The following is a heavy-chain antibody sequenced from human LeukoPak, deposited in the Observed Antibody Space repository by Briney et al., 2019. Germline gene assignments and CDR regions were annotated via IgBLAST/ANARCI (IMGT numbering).Heavy chain of an antibody. J-gene: IGHJ4*02. Sequence: GGSLRLSCAASGFTFGAYTMNWVRQAPGKGLEWVSCIFSRSESIFYADSVKGRFTISRDNSKNTLYLQMNSLRAEDTAVYYCAKDELSYCGGDCYSVGYWGQGTLVTVSS. CDR2: IFSRSESI. D-gene: IGHD2-21*02. V-gene: IGHV3-21*01. CDR3: AKDELSYCGGDCYSVGY. CDR1: GFTFGAYT.